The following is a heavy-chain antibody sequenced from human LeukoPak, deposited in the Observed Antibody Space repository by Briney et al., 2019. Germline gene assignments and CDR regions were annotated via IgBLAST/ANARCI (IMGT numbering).Heavy chain of an antibody. CDR3: ATGGGYYYSH. D-gene: IGHD3-22*01. CDR1: GFTFSTYG. J-gene: IGHJ4*02. V-gene: IGHV3-33*08. Sequence: PGGSLRLSCAASGFTFSTYGFHWVRQAPGKGLEWVAVAYGDGSQQYYAESVKGRFTISKDTSKNILYVEMNSLRVEDTAVYFCATGGGYYYSHWGQGTLVTVSS. CDR2: AYGDGSQQ.